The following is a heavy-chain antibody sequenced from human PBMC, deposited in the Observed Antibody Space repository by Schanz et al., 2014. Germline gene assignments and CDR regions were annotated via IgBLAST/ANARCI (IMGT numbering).Heavy chain of an antibody. CDR2: ISGSGGST. CDR3: VRVSFADPRLYRGMDRDIDY. J-gene: IGHJ4*02. Sequence: EVQLLESGGGLVEPGGSMRLSCAASGFTFSSYAMSWVRQAPGKGLEWVSAISGSGGSTYYADSVKGRFTISGDSSKYTVYLQMNSLRADDTAVYYCVRVSFADPRLYRGMDRDIDYWGQGTLVTVSS. CDR1: GFTFSSYA. D-gene: IGHD5-18*01. V-gene: IGHV3-23*01.